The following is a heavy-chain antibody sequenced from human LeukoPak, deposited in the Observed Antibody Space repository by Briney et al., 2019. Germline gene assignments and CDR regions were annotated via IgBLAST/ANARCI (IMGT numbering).Heavy chain of an antibody. J-gene: IGHJ4*02. CDR2: INPSDGST. V-gene: IGHV1-46*01. CDR3: ATLWGAGGRSFNY. Sequence: ASVKVSCKASGFTFTSYDINWVRQASGQGLEWMGIINPSDGSTSYAQKFQGRVTMTRDTSTSTVYMELSSLRSEDTAVYYCATLWGAGGRSFNYWGQGTLVTVSS. CDR1: GFTFTSYD. D-gene: IGHD2-15*01.